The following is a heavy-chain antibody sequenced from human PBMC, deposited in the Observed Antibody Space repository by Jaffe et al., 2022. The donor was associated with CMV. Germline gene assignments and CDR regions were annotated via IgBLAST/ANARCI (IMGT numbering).Heavy chain of an antibody. CDR1: GGSINFSSYY. D-gene: IGHD3-10*01. J-gene: IGHJ4*02. CDR3: ARRVMSGIHYFGDPMT. Sequence: QLQLQESGPGLVKTSEILSLTCTVSGGSINFSSYYWGWIRQPPGKGLEWIGNIHYSGTTYYNPSLQSRVTISVDTSKNQFSLTVTSVTAADTAVYYCARRVMSGIHYFGDPMTWGQGALVTVSS. CDR2: IHYSGTT. V-gene: IGHV4-39*01.